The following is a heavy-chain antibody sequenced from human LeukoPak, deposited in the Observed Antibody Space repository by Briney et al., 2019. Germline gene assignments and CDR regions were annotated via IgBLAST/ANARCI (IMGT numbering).Heavy chain of an antibody. D-gene: IGHD3-22*01. CDR3: ARDRYYYDSSGYYYFDH. V-gene: IGHV4-38-2*02. CDR2: IYESGST. J-gene: IGHJ4*02. CDR1: GYSISSGYY. Sequence: PSETLSLTCTVSGYSISSGYYWGWIRQPPGKGLEWIGSIYESGSTNYNPSLKSRVTMSVDTSKNQFSLKLSSVTAADTAVYYCARDRYYYDSSGYYYFDHWGQGTLVTVSS.